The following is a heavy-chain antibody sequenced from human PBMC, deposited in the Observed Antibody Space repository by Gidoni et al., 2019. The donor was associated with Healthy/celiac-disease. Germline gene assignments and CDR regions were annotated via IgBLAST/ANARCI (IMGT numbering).Heavy chain of an antibody. V-gene: IGHV1-58*01. CDR3: AAPGAAHWYFDL. D-gene: IGHD6-6*01. CDR2: LVVGSGNT. Sequence: QMQLDQSGPEVKKPGTPVKVSCKASGLTFTSSAVLWVRQARGQRLEWIGWLVVGSGNTNYAQKFQERVTIARDMSTSTAYMELSSLRSEDTAVYYCAAPGAAHWYFDLWGRGTLVTVSS. J-gene: IGHJ2*01. CDR1: GLTFTSSA.